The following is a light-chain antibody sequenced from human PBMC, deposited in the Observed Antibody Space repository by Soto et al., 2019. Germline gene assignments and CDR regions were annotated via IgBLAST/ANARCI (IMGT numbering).Light chain of an antibody. CDR2: GAS. Sequence: EIVLTQSPGTLSLSPGERATLSCRASQSVSSSYLAWYQQKPGQAPRLLIYGASSRATGIPDRFSGSGSGTDFTITSSGLEPEDFEVYYCQRYGSSPYTFGQGTKLEIK. J-gene: IGKJ2*01. CDR1: QSVSSSY. V-gene: IGKV3-20*01. CDR3: QRYGSSPYT.